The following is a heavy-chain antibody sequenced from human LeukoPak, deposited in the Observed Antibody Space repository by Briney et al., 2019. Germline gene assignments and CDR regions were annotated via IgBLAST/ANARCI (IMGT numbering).Heavy chain of an antibody. J-gene: IGHJ3*02. CDR1: GYTFTSYD. V-gene: IGHV1-8*01. Sequence: GASVSVSCKASGYTFTSYDINWVRQAAGQGGEGMGGIIAIFGTANYAQKFQGRVTITRNTTISTAYMQLSSLRSEDTAVYYCARESSRGAFDIWGQGTMVTVSS. CDR2: IIAIFGTA. CDR3: ARESSRGAFDI.